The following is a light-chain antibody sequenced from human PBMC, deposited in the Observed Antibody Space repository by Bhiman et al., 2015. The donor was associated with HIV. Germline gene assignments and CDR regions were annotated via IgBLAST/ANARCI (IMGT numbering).Light chain of an antibody. CDR1: SSNIGNNY. CDR2: ENN. CDR3: QAWDSSTPFYV. Sequence: QSVLTQPPSVSAAPGQKVTISCSGSSSNIGNNYVSWYQQLPGTAPKLLIYENNKRPSGIPDRFSGSKSGTSATLTISGTQTMDEADYYCQAWDSSTPFYVFGTGTKVTVL. V-gene: IGLV1-51*02. J-gene: IGLJ1*01.